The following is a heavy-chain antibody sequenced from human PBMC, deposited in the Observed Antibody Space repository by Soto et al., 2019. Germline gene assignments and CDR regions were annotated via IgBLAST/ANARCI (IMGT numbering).Heavy chain of an antibody. CDR3: PSYYGSGIYHPKY. J-gene: IGHJ4*02. CDR2: INSDGRST. D-gene: IGHD3-10*01. CDR1: GFTFSSYW. V-gene: IGHV3-74*01. Sequence: EVQLVESGGGLVQPGGSLRLSCAASGFTFSSYWMHWVRQAPGKGLVWVSRINSDGRSTSYADSVKGRLTISRDNAKNTLYLQMNSLRAEDTAVYYCPSYYGSGIYHPKYWGQGTLVTVAS.